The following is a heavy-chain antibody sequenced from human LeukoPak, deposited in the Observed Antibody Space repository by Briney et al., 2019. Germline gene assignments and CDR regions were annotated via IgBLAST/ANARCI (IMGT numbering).Heavy chain of an antibody. J-gene: IGHJ4*02. CDR2: INGDGSST. CDR1: GFIFNNYW. V-gene: IGHV3-74*01. CDR3: TRQWHTPSDY. D-gene: IGHD6-19*01. Sequence: GGSLRLSCAASGFIFNNYWMHSVRQTPGEGPLWLSRINGDGSSTSYANSVQGRFIISRDNAKNTLYLQMNSLRAEDTAVYYCTRQWHTPSDYWGQGTLVTVSS.